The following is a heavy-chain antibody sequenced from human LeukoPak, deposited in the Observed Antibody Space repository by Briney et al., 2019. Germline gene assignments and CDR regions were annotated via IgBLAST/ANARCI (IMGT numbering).Heavy chain of an antibody. J-gene: IGHJ4*02. CDR3: AKGGFYVDSYFDY. D-gene: IGHD4-17*01. Sequence: GGSLRLSCAASGFTFSSYAMSWVRQAPGKGLEWVSTVSGSGGSTYYADSVKGRFTISRDNSKNTLYLQMNSLRAEDTAVYYCAKGGFYVDSYFDYWGQGTLVTVSS. CDR2: VSGSGGST. CDR1: GFTFSSYA. V-gene: IGHV3-23*01.